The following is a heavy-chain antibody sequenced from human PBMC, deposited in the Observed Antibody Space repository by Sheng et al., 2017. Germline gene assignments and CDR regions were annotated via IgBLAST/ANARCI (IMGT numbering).Heavy chain of an antibody. Sequence: EVQLVESGGGLIQPGGSLRLSCAASGFTVSSKYMSWVRQAPGKGLEWVSVFXVGGSTYYADSVRGHSPSPEHFEQHPGSSNEQPESRGHGLYYCARGXGYNLGTVTWGQG. V-gene: IGHV3-53*01. J-gene: IGHJ1*01. CDR3: ARGXGYNLGTVT. CDR1: GFTVSSKY. D-gene: IGHD5-12*01. CDR2: FXVGGST.